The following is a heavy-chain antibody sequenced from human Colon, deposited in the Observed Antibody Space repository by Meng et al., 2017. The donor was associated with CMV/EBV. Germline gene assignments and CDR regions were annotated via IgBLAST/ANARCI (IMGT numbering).Heavy chain of an antibody. J-gene: IGHJ6*02. CDR1: GFTFSTYY. CDR3: ASLQGPRTVFYDYNMDV. CDR2: ISSSSTYL. Sequence: GGSLRLSCTASGFTFSTYYMNWVRQAPGKGLEWVSCISSSSTYLKYADSVKGRFTISRDNAKNSLYLQMHSLRAEDTAVYYCASLQGPRTVFYDYNMDVWGQGTTVTVSS. V-gene: IGHV3-21*01. D-gene: IGHD1-1*01.